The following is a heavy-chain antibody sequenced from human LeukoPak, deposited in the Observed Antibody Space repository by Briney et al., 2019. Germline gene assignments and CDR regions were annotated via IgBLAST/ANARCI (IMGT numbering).Heavy chain of an antibody. CDR2: ISSSGSTI. CDR1: GFTFSDYY. Sequence: GGSLRLSCAASGFTFSDYYMNWVRQAPGKGLEWVSYISSSGSTIYYADSVKGRFTISRDNAKNSLYLQMNSLRAEDTAVYYCATRGYYGSGGGIYYMDVWGKGTTVTISS. D-gene: IGHD3-10*01. CDR3: ATRGYYGSGGGIYYMDV. V-gene: IGHV3-11*04. J-gene: IGHJ6*03.